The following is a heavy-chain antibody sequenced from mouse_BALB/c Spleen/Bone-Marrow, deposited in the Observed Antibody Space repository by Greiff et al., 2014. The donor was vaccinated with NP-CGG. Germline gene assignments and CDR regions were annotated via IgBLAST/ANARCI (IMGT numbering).Heavy chain of an antibody. J-gene: IGHJ3*01. D-gene: IGHD1-1*01. V-gene: IGHV1S135*01. CDR3: ARNHFGSNSLGY. CDR1: GYSFTGYN. Sequence: VQLKQSGPELEKPGASVKISCKASGYSFTGYNMNWVKQSDGRSLEWIGNIDPYYGGTSYNQKFRGKATLTVDKFSSTAYMQLTSLTSEDSAVYYCARNHFGSNSLGYWGQGTLVTVSA. CDR2: IDPYYGGT.